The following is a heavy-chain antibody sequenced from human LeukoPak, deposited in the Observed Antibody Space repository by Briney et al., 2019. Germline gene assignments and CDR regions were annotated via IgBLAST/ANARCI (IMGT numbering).Heavy chain of an antibody. CDR2: ISSSSSTI. J-gene: IGHJ3*02. V-gene: IGHV3-48*01. CDR1: GFTFSSYS. Sequence: GGSLRLSCAASGFTFSSYSMNRVRQAPGKGLEWVSYISSSSSTIYYADSVKGRFTISRDNAKNSLYLQMNSLRAEDTAVYYCARDQAYDSSALDAFDIWGQGTMVTVSS. CDR3: ARDQAYDSSALDAFDI. D-gene: IGHD3-22*01.